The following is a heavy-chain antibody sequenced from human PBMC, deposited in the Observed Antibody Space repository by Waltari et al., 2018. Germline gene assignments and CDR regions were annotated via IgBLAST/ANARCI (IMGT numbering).Heavy chain of an antibody. D-gene: IGHD2-2*01. V-gene: IGHV1-2*02. CDR1: GYTSTGYY. Sequence: QVQLVQSGAEVKKPGASVKVSCTASGYTSTGYYMHWVRQAPGQGLEWMGWINPNSGGTNYAQKFQGRVTMTRDTSISTAYMELSRLRSDDTAVYYCAREGEYQLLHNWFDPWGQGTLVTVSS. CDR3: AREGEYQLLHNWFDP. CDR2: INPNSGGT. J-gene: IGHJ5*02.